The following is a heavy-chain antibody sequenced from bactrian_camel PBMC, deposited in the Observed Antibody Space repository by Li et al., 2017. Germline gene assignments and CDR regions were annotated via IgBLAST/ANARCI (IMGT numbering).Heavy chain of an antibody. J-gene: IGHJ6*01. D-gene: IGHD5*01. CDR1: GDSDSRGC. V-gene: IGHV3S6*01. CDR2: IDSDGDI. CDR3: AATLPTYGSCPPDFRY. Sequence: HVQLVESGGGSVQAGGSLTLSCVASGDSDSRGCMAWFRQVPGQERETVAAIDSDGDINYIDSVKGRFTISRDNAKRTLYLTMNSLKPEDTTMYYCAATLPTYGSCPPDFRYWGQGTQVTVS.